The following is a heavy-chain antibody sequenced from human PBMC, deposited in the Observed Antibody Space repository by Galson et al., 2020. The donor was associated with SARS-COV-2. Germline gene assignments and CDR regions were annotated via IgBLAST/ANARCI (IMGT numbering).Heavy chain of an antibody. CDR1: GYTFTGYY. J-gene: IGHJ4*02. CDR3: ARFGNVWGSYRYVDNY. V-gene: IGHV1-2*02. CDR2: INPNSGGT. Sequence: ASVKVSCKASGYTFTGYYMHWVRQAPGQGLEWMGWINPNSGGTNYAQKFQGRVTMTRDTSISTAYMELGRLRSDDTAVYYCARFGNVWGSYRYVDNYWGQGTLVTVSS. D-gene: IGHD3-16*02.